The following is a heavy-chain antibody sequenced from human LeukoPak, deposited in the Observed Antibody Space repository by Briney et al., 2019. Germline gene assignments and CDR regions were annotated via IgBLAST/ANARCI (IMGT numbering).Heavy chain of an antibody. V-gene: IGHV3-48*01. CDR2: ISSTSSIL. J-gene: IGHJ4*02. D-gene: IGHD6-19*01. CDR3: ARILDSAWGELGY. Sequence: GGSLRLSCTASGFTFSTSDMTWIRQAPGKGLEWVSHISSTSSILNYAESVKGRFTISRDNSKNTLYLQMNSLRAEDTAVYYCARILDSAWGELGYWGQGTLVTVSS. CDR1: GFTFSTSD.